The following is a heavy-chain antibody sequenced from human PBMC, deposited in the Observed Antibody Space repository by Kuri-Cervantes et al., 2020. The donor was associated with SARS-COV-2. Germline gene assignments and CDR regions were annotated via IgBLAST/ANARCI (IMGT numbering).Heavy chain of an antibody. V-gene: IGHV1-69*04. Sequence: SVKVSCKASGGTFSSYAISWGRQAPGQGLEWMGRIIPIRDIENYALKFQGRVTLTADKSSNTAYMELSDLRSEDTAVYYCARDLSYSSPEYDYGMDVWGQGTTVTVSS. CDR3: ARDLSYSSPEYDYGMDV. J-gene: IGHJ6*02. D-gene: IGHD6-13*01. CDR2: IIPIRDIE. CDR1: GGTFSSYA.